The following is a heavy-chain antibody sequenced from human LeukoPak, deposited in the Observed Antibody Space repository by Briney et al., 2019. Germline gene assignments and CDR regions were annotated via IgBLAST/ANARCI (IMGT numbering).Heavy chain of an antibody. D-gene: IGHD2-2*01. J-gene: IGHJ4*02. Sequence: ASVKVSCKASGYTFTSYGISWVRQAPGQGLEWMGWISAYNGNTNYAQKFQGRVTMTEDTSTDTACMELSRLRSDDTAVYYCARGSWYQLDMGLWPVDYWGQGTLVTVSS. V-gene: IGHV1-18*01. CDR3: ARGSWYQLDMGLWPVDY. CDR1: GYTFTSYG. CDR2: ISAYNGNT.